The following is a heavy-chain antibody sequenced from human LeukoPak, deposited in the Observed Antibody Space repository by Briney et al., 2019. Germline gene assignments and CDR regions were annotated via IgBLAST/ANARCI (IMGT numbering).Heavy chain of an antibody. D-gene: IGHD3-10*01. CDR3: ASDYGSGSYWGPLDYYYYYGMDV. CDR1: GFTFSSYS. J-gene: IGHJ6*02. V-gene: IGHV3-21*01. Sequence: KPGGSLRLPCAASGFTFSSYSMNWVRQAPGKGLEWVSSISGSSSYIYYADSVKGRFTISRDNAKNSLYLQMNSLRAEDTAVYYCASDYGSGSYWGPLDYYYYYGMDVWGQGTTVTVSS. CDR2: ISGSSSYI.